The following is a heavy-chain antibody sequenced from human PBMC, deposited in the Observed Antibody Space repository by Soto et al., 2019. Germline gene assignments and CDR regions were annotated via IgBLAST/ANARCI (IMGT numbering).Heavy chain of an antibody. V-gene: IGHV3-21*01. D-gene: IGHD2-21*02. CDR2: IGASGNNI. Sequence: GGSLRLSCAVSGFIFSRYSMNWVRRAPGKGLKWVSAIGASGNNIYYTDSVKGRFTISRDNAKNTLYLQMNSLRAEDTAVYYCARGDRGAFDLWGKGTMVTVSS. CDR3: ARGDRGAFDL. CDR1: GFIFSRYS. J-gene: IGHJ3*01.